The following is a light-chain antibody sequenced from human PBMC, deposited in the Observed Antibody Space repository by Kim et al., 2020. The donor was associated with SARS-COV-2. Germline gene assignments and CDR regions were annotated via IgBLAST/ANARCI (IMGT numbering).Light chain of an antibody. CDR2: HDS. CDR1: NIEAKS. J-gene: IGLJ2*01. V-gene: IGLV3-21*02. Sequence: APGQTARITCGGNNIEAKSVHWYQQKPGQAPVLVMYHDSDRPSGIPERFSGSNSGNTATLTISRVAAGDEADYYCQVWDTRSNRVVFGGGTKLTVL. CDR3: QVWDTRSNRVV.